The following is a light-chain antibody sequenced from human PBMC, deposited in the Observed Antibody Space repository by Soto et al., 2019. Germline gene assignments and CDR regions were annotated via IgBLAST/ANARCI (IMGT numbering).Light chain of an antibody. CDR1: QSVSSH. V-gene: IGKV3-15*01. J-gene: IGKJ4*01. Sequence: EIVMTQSPATLSVSPGERATLACRASQSVSSHLAWYQQKPCQTPKLLIYVASTMSTGIPARFSGSGSGIEFTLPIGSRRSGDFAVYYCHQHNVWPLTVGGGTNVQFK. CDR3: HQHNVWPLT. CDR2: VAS.